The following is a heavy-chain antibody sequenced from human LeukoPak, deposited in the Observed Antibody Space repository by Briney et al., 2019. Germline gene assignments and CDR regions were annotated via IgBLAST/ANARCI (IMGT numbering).Heavy chain of an antibody. CDR1: GXSISXYY. D-gene: IGHD2-2*01. CDR3: ARLYCSSTSCYGNYMDV. J-gene: IGHJ6*03. CDR2: XXYSGST. V-gene: IGHV4-59*01. Sequence: XETXSXTXXVSGXSISXYYWSRXRXXPXXXXXXXGDXXYSGSTNYNPSLKSRVTISVDTSKNQFSLKLSSVTAADTAVYYCARLYCSSTSCYGNYMDVWGKGTTVTVSS.